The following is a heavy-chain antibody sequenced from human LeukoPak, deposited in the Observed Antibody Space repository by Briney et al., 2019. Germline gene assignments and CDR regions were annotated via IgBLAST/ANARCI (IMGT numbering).Heavy chain of an antibody. CDR2: IRYDGSNK. CDR3: AKGLVPAAFDI. D-gene: IGHD2-2*01. CDR1: GLTFSSYG. J-gene: IGHJ3*02. Sequence: PGGSLRLSCAASGLTFSSYGMHWVRQAPGKGLEWVAIIRYDGSNKQYADSVKGRFTISRDNSKNTLYLQMNSLRAEDTAVYYCAKGLVPAAFDIWGQGTMVSVSS. V-gene: IGHV3-30*02.